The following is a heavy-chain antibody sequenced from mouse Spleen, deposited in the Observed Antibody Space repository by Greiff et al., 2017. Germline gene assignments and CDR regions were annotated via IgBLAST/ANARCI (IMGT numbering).Heavy chain of an antibody. CDR2: IWSGGST. Sequence: QVQLQQSGPGLVPPSQSLSITCTVSGFSLTSYGVHWVRQSPGKGLEWLGVIWSGGSTDYNAAFISRLSISKDNSKSQVFFKMNSLQADDTSIYYCARSYDGYYVSLYYYAMDYWGQGTSVTVSS. D-gene: IGHD2-3*01. V-gene: IGHV2-4-1*01. CDR3: ARSYDGYYVSLYYYAMDY. J-gene: IGHJ4*01. CDR1: GFSLTSYG.